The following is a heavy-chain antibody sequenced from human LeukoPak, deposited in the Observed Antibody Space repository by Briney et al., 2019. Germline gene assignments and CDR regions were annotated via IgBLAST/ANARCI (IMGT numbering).Heavy chain of an antibody. J-gene: IGHJ3*02. Sequence: PSETLSLTCTVSGGSISSYYWSWIRQPAGKGLEWIGRIYTSGSTNYNPSLKSRVTMSVDTSKNQFSLKLSSVTAADTAVYYCARDAPGGGELGEIGAFDIWGQGTMVTVSS. CDR1: GGSISSYY. CDR3: ARDAPGGGELGEIGAFDI. D-gene: IGHD1-26*01. V-gene: IGHV4-4*07. CDR2: IYTSGST.